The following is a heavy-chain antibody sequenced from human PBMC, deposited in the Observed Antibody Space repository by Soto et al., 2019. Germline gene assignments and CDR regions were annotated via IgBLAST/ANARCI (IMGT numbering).Heavy chain of an antibody. CDR3: ARGDREDIAVVIGVRPGEYGVDV. J-gene: IGHJ6*02. Sequence: QVQLVESGGGVVQPGRSLRLSCAASGFTFRSYAMNWVRQAPGKGLECVAVISYDGSNKFYRDYVKGRFTISRDNSKNTRYLKINSMRYEDTDVYYCARGDREDIAVVIGVRPGEYGVDVWGHGTTVTVSS. CDR1: GFTFRSYA. V-gene: IGHV3-30-3*01. CDR2: ISYDGSNK. D-gene: IGHD2-15*01.